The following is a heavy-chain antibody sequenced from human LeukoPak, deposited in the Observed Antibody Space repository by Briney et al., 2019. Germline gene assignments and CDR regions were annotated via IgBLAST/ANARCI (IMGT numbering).Heavy chain of an antibody. J-gene: IGHJ4*02. CDR3: ARPAGAMDDYFDY. D-gene: IGHD6-25*01. V-gene: IGHV1-2*02. Sequence: ASVKVSCKASGYTFTGYYMHWVRQAPGQGLEWMGWINPNSGGTNYAQKFQGRVTMTRDTSISTAYLQWSSLKASDTAMYYCARPAGAMDDYFDYWGQGTLVTVSS. CDR2: INPNSGGT. CDR1: GYTFTGYY.